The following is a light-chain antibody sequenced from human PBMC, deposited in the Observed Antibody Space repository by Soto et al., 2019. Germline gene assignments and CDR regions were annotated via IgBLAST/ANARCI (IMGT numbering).Light chain of an antibody. V-gene: IGKV3-20*01. CDR3: XXYGGSPYT. CDR1: QSVRSNY. Sequence: EIVLTQSPGTLSLSPGERATLSCRASQSVRSNYLAWYQQKPGQAPRLLIYGASSRATGIPDRFSGTGSGTDFTLTISRLEPEDFXXYYXXXYGGSPYTFGQGTKLEIK. CDR2: GAS. J-gene: IGKJ2*01.